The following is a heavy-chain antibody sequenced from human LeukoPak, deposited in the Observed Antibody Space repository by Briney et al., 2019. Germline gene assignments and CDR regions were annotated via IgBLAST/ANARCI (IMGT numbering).Heavy chain of an antibody. Sequence: SETLSLTCAVSGGSISSSNWWSWVRQPPGKGLEWIGEIYHSGSTNYNPSLKSRVTISVDKSKNQFSLKLSSVTAADTAVYYCARGGAYRPVLNWFDPWGRGTLVTVSS. CDR2: IYHSGST. CDR3: ARGGAYRPVLNWFDP. CDR1: GGSISSSNW. V-gene: IGHV4-4*02. J-gene: IGHJ5*02. D-gene: IGHD3-16*01.